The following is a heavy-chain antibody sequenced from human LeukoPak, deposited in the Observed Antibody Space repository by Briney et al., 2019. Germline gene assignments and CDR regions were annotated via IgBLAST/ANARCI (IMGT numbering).Heavy chain of an antibody. V-gene: IGHV5-51*01. D-gene: IGHD4-17*01. CDR2: IYPGDSDA. J-gene: IGHJ2*01. CDR1: GYRFTDYW. Sequence: GESLKISCEVSGYRFTDYWIGWVRQMPGKGLEWMGIIYPGDSDARYSPSFQGQVTFSADKSISTAYLQWSKLKASDTAIYYCARLGDAPGDYPRTSFVLGARAPLSTVS. CDR3: ARLGDAPGDYPRTSFVL.